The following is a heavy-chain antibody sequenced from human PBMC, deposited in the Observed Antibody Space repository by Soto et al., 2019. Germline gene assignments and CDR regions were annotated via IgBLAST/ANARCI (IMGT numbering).Heavy chain of an antibody. CDR2: IYYSGST. J-gene: IGHJ4*02. CDR3: ARREAVAGIFDY. CDR1: GGSISSSSYY. D-gene: IGHD6-19*01. V-gene: IGHV4-39*01. Sequence: SETLSLTCTVSGGSISSSSYYWGWISQPPGKGLEWIGSIYYSGSTYYNPSLKSRVTISVDTSKNQFSLKLSSVTAADTAVYYCARREAVAGIFDYWGQGTLVTVSS.